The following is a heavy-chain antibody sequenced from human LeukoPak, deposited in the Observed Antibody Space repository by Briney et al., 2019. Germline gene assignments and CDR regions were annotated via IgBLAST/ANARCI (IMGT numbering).Heavy chain of an antibody. Sequence: GGSLRLSCAASGFTFSSCWMSWVRQAPGKGLEWVANIKQDGSEKYYVDSVKGRFTISRDNAKNSLYLQMNSLRAEDTAVYYCARDCGYSYGNDYWGQGTLVTVSS. J-gene: IGHJ4*02. CDR1: GFTFSSCW. D-gene: IGHD5-18*01. CDR3: ARDCGYSYGNDY. V-gene: IGHV3-7*01. CDR2: IKQDGSEK.